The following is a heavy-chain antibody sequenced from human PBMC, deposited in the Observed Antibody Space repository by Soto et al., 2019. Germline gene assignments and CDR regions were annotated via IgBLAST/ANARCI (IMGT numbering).Heavy chain of an antibody. D-gene: IGHD1-20*01. Sequence: SETLSLTCPFSGGSISSYYWIWIRQPPGKGLEWIGYIYYSGITNYNPSLKSRVTISVDTSKNQFSLKLSSVTAADTAVYYCARYKSNYYYGMDVWGQGTTVTVSS. CDR1: GGSISSYY. CDR3: ARYKSNYYYGMDV. CDR2: IYYSGIT. J-gene: IGHJ6*02. V-gene: IGHV4-59*01.